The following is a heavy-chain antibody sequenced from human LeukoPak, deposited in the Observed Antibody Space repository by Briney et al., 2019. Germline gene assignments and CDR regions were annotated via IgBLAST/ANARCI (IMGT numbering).Heavy chain of an antibody. D-gene: IGHD1-26*01. Sequence: PGRPLRLSCAASGFTFSSYAMHWVRQAPGKGLEWVAVISYDGSNKYYADSVKGRFTISRDNSKNTLYLQMNSLRAEDTAVYYCARISADAFDIWGQGTMVTVSS. J-gene: IGHJ3*02. CDR1: GFTFSSYA. CDR2: ISYDGSNK. CDR3: ARISADAFDI. V-gene: IGHV3-30*01.